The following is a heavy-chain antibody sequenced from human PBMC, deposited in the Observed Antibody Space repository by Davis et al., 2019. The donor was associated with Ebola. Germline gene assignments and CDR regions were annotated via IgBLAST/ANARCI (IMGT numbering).Heavy chain of an antibody. J-gene: IGHJ4*02. Sequence: SAKVSCKASAGTFSSYAISWVRQAPGQGLEWMGGIIPIFGTANYAPKFQGRVTITADESTSTAYMELSSLRSEDTAVYYCARVYGGYLDYWGQGTLVTVSS. D-gene: IGHD4/OR15-4a*01. V-gene: IGHV1-69*13. CDR1: AGTFSSYA. CDR3: ARVYGGYLDY. CDR2: IIPIFGTA.